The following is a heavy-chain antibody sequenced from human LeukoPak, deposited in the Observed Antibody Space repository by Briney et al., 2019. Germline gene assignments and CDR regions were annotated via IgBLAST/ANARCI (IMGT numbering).Heavy chain of an antibody. CDR2: IYYSGST. CDR3: ARDSRRQQLGVY. D-gene: IGHD6-13*01. V-gene: IGHV4-31*03. CDR1: GGSISSGGYY. Sequence: SQTLSLTCTVSGGSISSGGYYWSWIRQHPGKGLEWIGYIYYSGSTYYNPSLKSRVTISVDTSKNQFSLKLSSVTAADTAVHYCARDSRRQQLGVYWGQGTLVTVSS. J-gene: IGHJ4*02.